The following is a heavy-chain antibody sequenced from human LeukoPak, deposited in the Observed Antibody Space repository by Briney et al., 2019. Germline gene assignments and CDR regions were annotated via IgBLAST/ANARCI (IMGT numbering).Heavy chain of an antibody. V-gene: IGHV3-74*01. J-gene: IGHJ4*02. CDR1: GFTFSSYW. D-gene: IGHD3-22*01. Sequence: GGSLRLSCAASGFTFSSYWMHWVRQVPGKGLVWVSHINSDGSSTTYADSVKGRFTISRDNAKSTLHLQMNSLRGEATAVYYCARGNWDSSGYIDGFFDYWGQGTLVTVSS. CDR2: INSDGSST. CDR3: ARGNWDSSGYIDGFFDY.